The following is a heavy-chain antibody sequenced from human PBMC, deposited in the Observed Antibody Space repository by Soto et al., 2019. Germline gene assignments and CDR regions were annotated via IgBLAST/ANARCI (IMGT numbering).Heavy chain of an antibody. CDR2: INFSGTT. V-gene: IGHV4-39*01. Sequence: PSETLSLTCTVSGASISSTSYYWGWIRQPPGKGLEWIGSINFSGTTYYNPSLKSRVTISVDTSKNQFSLKLSSVTAADTAVYYCARKNIAVVSPFDYWGQGTLVTVSS. CDR1: GASISSTSYY. J-gene: IGHJ4*02. CDR3: ARKNIAVVSPFDY. D-gene: IGHD6-19*01.